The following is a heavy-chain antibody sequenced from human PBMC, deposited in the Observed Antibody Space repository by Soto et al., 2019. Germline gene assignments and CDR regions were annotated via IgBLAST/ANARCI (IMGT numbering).Heavy chain of an antibody. J-gene: IGHJ4*02. Sequence: GSLRLSCAASGFTFSSYSMNWVRQAPGKGLEWVSYISSSSSTIYYADSVKGRFTISRDNAKNSLYLQMNSLRDEDTAVYYCAREKNLRYFDWLSHSSYFDYWGQGTLVTVSS. CDR1: GFTFSSYS. CDR3: AREKNLRYFDWLSHSSYFDY. D-gene: IGHD3-9*01. V-gene: IGHV3-48*02. CDR2: ISSSSSTI.